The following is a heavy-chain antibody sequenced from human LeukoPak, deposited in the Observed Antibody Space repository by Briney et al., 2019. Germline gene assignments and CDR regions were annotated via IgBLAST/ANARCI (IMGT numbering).Heavy chain of an antibody. Sequence: GGSLRLSCAASGFTFYDYAMHWVRQAPGKGLEWVSGISWNSGSIVYADSVKGRFTISRDNAKNSLYLQMNSLRAEDTALYYCAKGGYGSGSYLDYWGQGTLVTVSS. V-gene: IGHV3-9*01. CDR2: ISWNSGSI. J-gene: IGHJ4*02. D-gene: IGHD3-10*01. CDR3: AKGGYGSGSYLDY. CDR1: GFTFYDYA.